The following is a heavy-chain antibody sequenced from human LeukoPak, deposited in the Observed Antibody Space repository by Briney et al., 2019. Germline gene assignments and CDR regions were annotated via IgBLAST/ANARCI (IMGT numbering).Heavy chain of an antibody. V-gene: IGHV1-46*01. Sequence: ASVKVSCKASGYTFTSYYMHWVRQAPGQGLEWMGIINPSGGSTSYAQKLQGRVTMTTDTSTSTAYMELRSLRSDDTAVYYCARGGRKSGYSSINGDFWGQGTLVTVSS. CDR2: INPSGGST. D-gene: IGHD3-22*01. J-gene: IGHJ4*02. CDR3: ARGGRKSGYSSINGDF. CDR1: GYTFTSYY.